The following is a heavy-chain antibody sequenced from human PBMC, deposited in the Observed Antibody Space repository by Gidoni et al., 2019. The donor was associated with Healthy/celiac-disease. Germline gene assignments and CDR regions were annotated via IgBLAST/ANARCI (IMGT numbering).Heavy chain of an antibody. Sequence: QVQLQESGPGLVKPSQTLSLTCTVSGGSISSGGYYWSWIRQHPGKGLEWIGYIYYSGSTYYNPSLKSRVTISVDTSKNQFSLKLSSVTAADTAVYYCARVVVYCSGGSCLGAYGMDVWGQGTTVTVSS. CDR1: GGSISSGGYY. V-gene: IGHV4-31*03. J-gene: IGHJ6*02. CDR2: IYYSGST. D-gene: IGHD2-15*01. CDR3: ARVVVYCSGGSCLGAYGMDV.